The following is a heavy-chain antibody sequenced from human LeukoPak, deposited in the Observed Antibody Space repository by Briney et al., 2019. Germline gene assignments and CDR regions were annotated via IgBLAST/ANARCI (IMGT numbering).Heavy chain of an antibody. CDR2: IRSTHYDETT. V-gene: IGHV3-49*04. J-gene: IGHJ4*02. CDR3: AREWEGFDY. D-gene: IGHD1-26*01. Sequence: GGSLRLSCSTSGFAFDNYAISWVRQAPGKGLEWVGFIRSTHYDETTEYTASVEGRFTISRDNAKNSLYLQMNSLRAEDTAVYYCAREWEGFDYWGQGTLVTVSS. CDR1: GFAFDNYA.